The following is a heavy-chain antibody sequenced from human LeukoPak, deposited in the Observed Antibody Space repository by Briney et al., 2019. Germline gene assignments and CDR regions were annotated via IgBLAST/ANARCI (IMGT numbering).Heavy chain of an antibody. CDR3: AKRLGYCTNGVCQEFDY. CDR1: GFTFSSYA. J-gene: IGHJ4*02. Sequence: GGSLRLSCAASGFTFSSYAMSWVRQAPGKGLEWVSAISGSGGSTYYADSVKGRFTISRDNSKNTLYLQMNSLRAEDTAVYYCAKRLGYCTNGVCQEFDYWGQGTLVTVPS. V-gene: IGHV3-23*01. CDR2: ISGSGGST. D-gene: IGHD2-8*01.